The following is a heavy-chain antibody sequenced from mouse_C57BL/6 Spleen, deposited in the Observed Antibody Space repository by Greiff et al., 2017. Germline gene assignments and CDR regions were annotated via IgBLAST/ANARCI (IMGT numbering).Heavy chain of an antibody. D-gene: IGHD1-1*01. CDR2: ISYDGSN. J-gene: IGHJ3*01. V-gene: IGHV3-6*01. CDR3: ARGSSLAWFAY. Sequence: EVQLQESGPGLVKPSQSLSLTCSVTGYSITSGYYWNWIRQFPGNKLEWMGYISYDGSNNYNPSLKNRISITRDTSKNQFFLKLNSVTTEDTATYDCARGSSLAWFAYWGQGTLVTVSA. CDR1: GYSITSGYY.